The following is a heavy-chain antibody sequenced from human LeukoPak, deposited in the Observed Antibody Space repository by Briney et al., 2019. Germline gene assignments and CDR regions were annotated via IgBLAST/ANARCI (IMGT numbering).Heavy chain of an antibody. Sequence: PGGSESLFCAASGFTFSSYWMSWVRQAPGKGLEWVANIKQDGSEKYYVDSVKGRFTISRDNARNSLYLQMNSLRAEDTAVYYCASMSTGFGMDLAGERSTGTVSS. CDR1: GFTFSSYW. CDR3: ASMSTGFGMDL. CDR2: IKQDGSEK. D-gene: IGHD5/OR15-5a*01. J-gene: IGHJ6*04. V-gene: IGHV3-7*05.